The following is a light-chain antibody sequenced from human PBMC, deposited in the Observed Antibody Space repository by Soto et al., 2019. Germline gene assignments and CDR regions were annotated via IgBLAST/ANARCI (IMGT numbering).Light chain of an antibody. Sequence: HSPYSRSTSVGSRASITSRASQSISTYLNWYHQKPGKAPDLLIYAASSLKSGVPSRFSGSGSGTHFTLTITCLQPAEFATYYCQQTFSSPITFAQGTLLE. CDR3: QQTFSSPIT. J-gene: IGKJ5*01. CDR1: QSISTY. CDR2: AAS. V-gene: IGKV1-39*01.